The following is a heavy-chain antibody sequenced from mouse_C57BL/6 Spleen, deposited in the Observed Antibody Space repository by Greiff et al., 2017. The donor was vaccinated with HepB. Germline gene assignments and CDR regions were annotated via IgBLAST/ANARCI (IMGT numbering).Heavy chain of an antibody. V-gene: IGHV1-53*01. D-gene: IGHD3-3*01. Sequence: QVQLQQPGTELVKPGASVKLSCKASGYTFTSYWMHWVKQRPGQGLEWIGNIKPSNGGTNYNEKFKSKATLTVDKSSSTAYMQLSSLTSEDSAVYYCARWDTGAYYAMDYWGQGTSVTVSS. J-gene: IGHJ4*01. CDR2: IKPSNGGT. CDR3: ARWDTGAYYAMDY. CDR1: GYTFTSYW.